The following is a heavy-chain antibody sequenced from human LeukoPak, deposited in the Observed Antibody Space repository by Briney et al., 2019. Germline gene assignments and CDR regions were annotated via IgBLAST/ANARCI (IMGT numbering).Heavy chain of an antibody. CDR1: GFTFSSYA. D-gene: IGHD5-18*01. CDR2: ISGSGGST. V-gene: IGHV3-23*01. CDR3: AKDRLWYKDHSRLFDY. Sequence: GGSLRLSCAASGFTFSSYAMSWVRQAPGKGLEWVSAISGSGGSTYYADSVKGRLTISRDNSKNTLYLQMNSLRAEDTAVYYCAKDRLWYKDHSRLFDYWGQGTLVTVSS. J-gene: IGHJ4*02.